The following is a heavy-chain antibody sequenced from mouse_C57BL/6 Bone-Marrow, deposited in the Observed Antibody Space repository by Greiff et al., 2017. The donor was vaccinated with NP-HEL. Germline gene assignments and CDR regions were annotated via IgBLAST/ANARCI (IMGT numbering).Heavy chain of an antibody. Sequence: QVQLQQPGADLVKPGASVKLSCKASGYTFTSYWMHWVKQRPGRGLEWIGRIDPNSGGTKFNEKFKTKATLTVDKPSSTAYMQLSSLTSEDSAVYYCARYYYGSMGWYFDVWGTGTTVTVSS. CDR1: GYTFTSYW. CDR2: IDPNSGGT. J-gene: IGHJ1*03. V-gene: IGHV1-72*01. CDR3: ARYYYGSMGWYFDV. D-gene: IGHD1-1*01.